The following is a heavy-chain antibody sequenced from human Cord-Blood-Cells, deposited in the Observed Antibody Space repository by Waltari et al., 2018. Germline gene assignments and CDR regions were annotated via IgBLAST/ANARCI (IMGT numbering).Heavy chain of an antibody. Sequence: QLQLQESGPGLVKPSETLSLTCTVSGGSISSSSYYWGWIRQPPGKGLEWIGSIYYSGSTYYTPSLKSRVTISVDTSKNQSSLKLSSVPAADTAVYYCAREKQQLVDYWGQGTLVTVSS. J-gene: IGHJ4*02. CDR2: IYYSGST. D-gene: IGHD6-13*01. V-gene: IGHV4-39*07. CDR1: GGSISSSSYY. CDR3: AREKQQLVDY.